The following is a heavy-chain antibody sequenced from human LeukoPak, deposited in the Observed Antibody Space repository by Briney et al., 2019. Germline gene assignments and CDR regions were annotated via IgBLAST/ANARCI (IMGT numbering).Heavy chain of an antibody. CDR1: TFIFNNYA. D-gene: IGHD6-19*01. J-gene: IGHJ3*02. CDR2: ISENGGNT. V-gene: IGHV3-23*01. CDR3: GSGTLAGHGRI. Sequence: PGGSLRLSCAASTFIFNNYAMGWVRQAPGKGLEWVSAISENGGNTNYADSVKGRFTISRDNSKNTMYLLMSSLGAEDTAIYYCGSGTLAGHGRIWGRGTVVTVSS.